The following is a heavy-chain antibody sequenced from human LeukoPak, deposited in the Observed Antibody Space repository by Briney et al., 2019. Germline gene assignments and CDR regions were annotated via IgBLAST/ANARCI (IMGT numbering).Heavy chain of an antibody. Sequence: PSETLSLTCTVSAGSFSSTSYYWGWIRQPPGKGLEWIGSISYSGNTDYNPSLKSRVTISVDTSKNQFSLKVSSVTAADTAVYYCARTVGGVKEFDNWGQGTLVTVSS. J-gene: IGHJ4*02. CDR1: AGSFSSTSYY. CDR3: ARTVGGVKEFDN. V-gene: IGHV4-39*07. CDR2: ISYSGNT. D-gene: IGHD3-16*01.